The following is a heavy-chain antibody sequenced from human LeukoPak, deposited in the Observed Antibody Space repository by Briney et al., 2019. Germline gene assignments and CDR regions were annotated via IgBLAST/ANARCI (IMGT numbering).Heavy chain of an antibody. CDR1: GGSFSAYY. CDR2: INHSGRT. CDR3: ARSPRYSGYDYGSDY. V-gene: IGHV4-34*01. Sequence: SESLSLTCAVYGGSFSAYYWSWIRQPPGKGLEWIGEINHSGRTNYNASLKSRVTISVDTSKNQFSLKMSYVTAADTAVYYCARSPRYSGYDYGSDYWGRGILVTVSS. J-gene: IGHJ4*02. D-gene: IGHD5-12*01.